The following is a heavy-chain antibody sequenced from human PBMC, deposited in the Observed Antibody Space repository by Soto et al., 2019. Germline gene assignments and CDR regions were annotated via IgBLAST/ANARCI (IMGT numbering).Heavy chain of an antibody. D-gene: IGHD6-19*01. V-gene: IGHV3-15*01. CDR3: RTQWLD. CDR2: IKKKTDGGTT. J-gene: IGHJ4*02. Sequence: GSLRLSCAASGXTFSDASMSWVRQAPGKGLEWVGLIKKKTDGGTTEYAAPVKGIFTISRDYSKNTLYMQISSVKTEDTAVYYCRTQWLDWGQGTLVTVSS. CDR1: GXTFSDAS.